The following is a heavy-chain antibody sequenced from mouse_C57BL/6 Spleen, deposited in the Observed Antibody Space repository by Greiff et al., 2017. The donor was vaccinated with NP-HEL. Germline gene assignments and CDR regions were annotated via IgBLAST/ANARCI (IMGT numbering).Heavy chain of an antibody. CDR3: ARLRDYDDAMDY. CDR1: GYTFTDYY. J-gene: IGHJ4*01. D-gene: IGHD2-4*01. V-gene: IGHV1-19*01. Sequence: EVQLQQSGPVLVKPGASVKMSCKASGYTFTDYYMNWVKQSHGKSLEWIGVINPYNGGTSYNQKFKGKATLTVVKSSSTAYMELNSLTSEDSAVYYCARLRDYDDAMDYWGQGTSVTVSS. CDR2: INPYNGGT.